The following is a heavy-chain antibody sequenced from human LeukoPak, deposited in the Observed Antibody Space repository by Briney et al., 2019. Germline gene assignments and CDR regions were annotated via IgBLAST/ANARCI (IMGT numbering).Heavy chain of an antibody. CDR2: IYYSGST. CDR1: GGSISSSSYY. CDR3: ASNMRWGLPSNY. D-gene: IGHD3-16*01. Sequence: SETLSLTCTVSGGSISSSSYYWGWIRRPPGKGLEWIGSIYYSGSTYYNPSLKSRVTISVDTSKNQFSLKLSSVTAADTAVYYCASNMRWGLPSNYWGQGTLVTVSS. J-gene: IGHJ4*02. V-gene: IGHV4-39*01.